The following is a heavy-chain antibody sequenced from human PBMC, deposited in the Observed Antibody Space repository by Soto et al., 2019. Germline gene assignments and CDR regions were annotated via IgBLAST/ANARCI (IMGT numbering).Heavy chain of an antibody. J-gene: IGHJ4*02. V-gene: IGHV4-59*08. D-gene: IGHD4-17*01. CDR1: GGSISSYY. CDR3: ARQNSDYGDEAFDY. Sequence: QVQLQESGPGLVKPSETLSLTCTVSGGSISSYYWSWIRQPPGKGLEWIGYIYYSGSTNYNPSLKSRVTISVDTSKNQFSLKLSSVTAADTAVYYCARQNSDYGDEAFDYWGQGTLVTVSS. CDR2: IYYSGST.